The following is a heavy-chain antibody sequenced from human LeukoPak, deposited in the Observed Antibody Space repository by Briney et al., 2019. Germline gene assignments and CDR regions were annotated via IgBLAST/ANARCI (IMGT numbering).Heavy chain of an antibody. Sequence: GGSLRLSCAASGFTFSSYSMNWVRQAPGKGLEWVSYISSSSSTIYYADSVKGRFTISRDNAKNSLYLQMNSLRAGDTAVYYCARDSGDYYMDVWGKGTTVTVSS. V-gene: IGHV3-48*04. CDR2: ISSSSSTI. CDR1: GFTFSSYS. J-gene: IGHJ6*03. D-gene: IGHD3-10*01. CDR3: ARDSGDYYMDV.